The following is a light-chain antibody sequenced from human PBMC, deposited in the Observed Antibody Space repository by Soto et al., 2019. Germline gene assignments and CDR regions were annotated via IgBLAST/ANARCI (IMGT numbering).Light chain of an antibody. CDR2: HAS. CDR1: QSISSW. J-gene: IGKJ5*01. CDR3: QQSYSTPRSIT. V-gene: IGKV1-5*01. Sequence: DIQMTQSPSTLSSSLGDRVTITCRASQSISSWLAWYQQKPGKAPKLLIXHASSLESGVPSRFSGSGSGTEFTLTISSLQPEDFATYYCQQSYSTPRSITFGQGTRLEIK.